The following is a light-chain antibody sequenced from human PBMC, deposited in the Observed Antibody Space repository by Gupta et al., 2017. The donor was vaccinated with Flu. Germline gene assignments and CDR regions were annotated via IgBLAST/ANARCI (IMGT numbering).Light chain of an antibody. V-gene: IGLV2-14*01. Sequence: TGSSSDVGAYNYVSWYQQHPGKAPKLIIYDVTNRPSGVSTRFSGSKSGNTASLTISGLQAEDEADYYCSSYGAVGLFRGGTKVTVL. CDR1: SSDVGAYNY. J-gene: IGLJ3*02. CDR3: SSYGAVGL. CDR2: DVT.